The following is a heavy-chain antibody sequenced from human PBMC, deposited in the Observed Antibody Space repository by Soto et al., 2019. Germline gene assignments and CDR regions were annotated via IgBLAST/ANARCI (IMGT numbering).Heavy chain of an antibody. CDR3: DRDWDYDILGRTGPTLGRTYDYYGMDV. V-gene: IGHV5-51*01. CDR1: GYSFSTYW. Sequence: GESLKISCKTSGYSFSTYWIGWVRQMPGKGLEWMGIIYPGDSDTRYSPSFRGRVTISVDKSISTAYLHWSSLEASDTAIYYCDRDWDYDILGRTGPTLGRTYDYYGMDVWGQGTTVNVSS. J-gene: IGHJ6*02. CDR2: IYPGDSDT. D-gene: IGHD3-9*01.